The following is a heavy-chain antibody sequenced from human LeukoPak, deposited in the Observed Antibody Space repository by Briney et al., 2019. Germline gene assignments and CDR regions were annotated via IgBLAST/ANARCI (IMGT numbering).Heavy chain of an antibody. J-gene: IGHJ5*02. Sequence: SETLSLTCTASGGSISSYYWSWIRQPPGKGLEWIGYIYYSGSTNYNPSLKSRVTISVDTSKNQFSLKLSSVTAADTAVYYCARDRKGFDPRGQGTLVTVSS. CDR3: ARDRKGFDP. CDR1: GGSISSYY. CDR2: IYYSGST. V-gene: IGHV4-59*01.